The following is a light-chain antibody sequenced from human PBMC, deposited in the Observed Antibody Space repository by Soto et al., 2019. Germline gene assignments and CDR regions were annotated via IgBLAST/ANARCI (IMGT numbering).Light chain of an antibody. CDR3: VSYTTTSTLVV. Sequence: QSALTQPASMSGSPGQSITISCTGISSDVGGYTYVSWYQQHPGKAPKLMISDVSNRPSGVSNRFSASKSGNTASLTISGRQAEDEADYYCVSYTTTSTLVVFGGGTKLTVL. CDR2: DVS. CDR1: SSDVGGYTY. J-gene: IGLJ3*02. V-gene: IGLV2-14*01.